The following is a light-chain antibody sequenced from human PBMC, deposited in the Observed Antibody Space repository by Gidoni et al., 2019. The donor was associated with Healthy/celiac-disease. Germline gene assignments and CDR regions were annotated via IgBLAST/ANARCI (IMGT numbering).Light chain of an antibody. CDR1: QSVSSN. CDR2: GAS. Sequence: EIVMTQSPATLSVSPGERATLPCRASQSVSSNLAWYQQKPGQAPRLLIYGASTRATGIPARFSGSASGTEFTLTISSLQSEDFAVYYCQQYNNWPPYTFGQGTKLEIK. CDR3: QQYNNWPPYT. J-gene: IGKJ2*01. V-gene: IGKV3-15*01.